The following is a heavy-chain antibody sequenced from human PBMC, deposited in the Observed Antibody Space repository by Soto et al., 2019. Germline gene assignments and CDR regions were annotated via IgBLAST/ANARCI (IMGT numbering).Heavy chain of an antibody. V-gene: IGHV4-59*01. CDR1: GGSISSYY. CDR2: IYYSGGT. CDR3: AREGSSSSYWFDP. Sequence: QVQLQESGPGLVKPSETLSLTCTVSGGSISSYYWSWIRQPPGKGLEWIGYIYYSGGTNYNPSLQSRVTISVDTSKNQFALKLSSVTAADTAVYYCAREGSSSSYWFDPWGQGTLVTVSS. D-gene: IGHD6-6*01. J-gene: IGHJ5*02.